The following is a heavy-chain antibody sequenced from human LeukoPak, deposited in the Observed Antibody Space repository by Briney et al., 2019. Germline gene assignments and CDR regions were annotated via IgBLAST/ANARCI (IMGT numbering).Heavy chain of an antibody. Sequence: ASVKVSCKASGYTFTGYYMHWVRQAPGQGLEWMGWINPNSGGTNYAQKFQGRVTMTRDTSISTAYMELSRLRSGDTAVYYCARGPITFYAFDIWGQGTMVTVSS. D-gene: IGHD3-16*01. J-gene: IGHJ3*02. CDR2: INPNSGGT. CDR3: ARGPITFYAFDI. V-gene: IGHV1-2*02. CDR1: GYTFTGYY.